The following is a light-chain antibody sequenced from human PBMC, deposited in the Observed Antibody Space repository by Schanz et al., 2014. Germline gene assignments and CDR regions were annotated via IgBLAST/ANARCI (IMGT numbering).Light chain of an antibody. Sequence: EIVMTQSPGTLSLSPGERATLSCRASQSVSSNLAWYQQKPGQAPRLLIYAASNRATGIPDRFSGSGSGTDFTLTISRLEPEDFAVYYCQQYVTSPYTFGQGTKLEIK. V-gene: IGKV3-20*01. CDR3: QQYVTSPYT. CDR1: QSVSSN. CDR2: AAS. J-gene: IGKJ2*01.